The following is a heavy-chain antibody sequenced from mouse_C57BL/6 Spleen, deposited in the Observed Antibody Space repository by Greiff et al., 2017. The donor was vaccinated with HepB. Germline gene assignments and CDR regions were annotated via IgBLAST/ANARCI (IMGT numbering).Heavy chain of an antibody. D-gene: IGHD2-4*01. V-gene: IGHV1-7*01. Sequence: VKLVESGAELAKPGASVKLSCKASGYTFTSYWMHWVKQRPGQGLEWIGYINPSSGYTKYNQKFKDKATLTADKSSSTAYMQLSSLTYEDSAVYYCARERVYDYDGDYYAMDYWGQGTSVTVSS. CDR1: GYTFTSYW. CDR2: INPSSGYT. J-gene: IGHJ4*01. CDR3: ARERVYDYDGDYYAMDY.